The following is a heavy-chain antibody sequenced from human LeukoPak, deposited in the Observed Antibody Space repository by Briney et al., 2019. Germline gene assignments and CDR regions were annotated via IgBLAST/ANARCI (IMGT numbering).Heavy chain of an antibody. J-gene: IGHJ5*02. Sequence: SEPLSLTCSVSGASITTYSWNWLRPSPGKGLEWIGYFSLGETTSYTSSLKSRVTISRDTSKNQVSLKLTSVTAADTAVYYCARWDELDWAFGTWGPGTLVTVSS. D-gene: IGHD2-21*01. CDR2: FSLGETT. CDR3: ARWDELDWAFGT. V-gene: IGHV4-59*08. CDR1: GASITTYS.